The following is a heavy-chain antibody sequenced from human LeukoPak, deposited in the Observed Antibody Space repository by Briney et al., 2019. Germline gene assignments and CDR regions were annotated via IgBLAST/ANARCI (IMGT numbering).Heavy chain of an antibody. CDR2: ISYSGST. CDR3: ATDRLYRGYSYGFDY. CDR1: GGSVSSGSYY. J-gene: IGHJ4*02. V-gene: IGHV4-61*01. D-gene: IGHD5-18*01. Sequence: KPSETLPLTCTVSGGSVSSGSYYWSWIRQPPGKGLEWIGYISYSGSTNYNPSLKSRLTMSVDRSKNQFSLKLGSVTAADTAVYYCATDRLYRGYSYGFDYWGQGTLVTVSS.